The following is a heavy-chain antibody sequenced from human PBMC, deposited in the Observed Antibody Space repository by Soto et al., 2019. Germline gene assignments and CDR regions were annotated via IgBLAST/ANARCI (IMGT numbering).Heavy chain of an antibody. D-gene: IGHD3-22*01. CDR3: ARDGTLYDSRAYYYLY. CDR2: ITPMFGTP. J-gene: IGHJ4*02. Sequence: QVQLVQSGAEVKKPGSSVKVSCKASGGTFSSYTITWVRQAPGQGLEWMGGITPMFGTPNYAQKFRGRVTITEDESTSTAYMELSSLRSEDTAMYFCARDGTLYDSRAYYYLYLGQGTLVTVSS. CDR1: GGTFSSYT. V-gene: IGHV1-69*01.